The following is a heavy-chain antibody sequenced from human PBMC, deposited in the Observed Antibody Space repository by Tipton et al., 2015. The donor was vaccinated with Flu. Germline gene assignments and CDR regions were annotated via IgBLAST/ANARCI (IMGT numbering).Heavy chain of an antibody. CDR1: GFTFSSYG. CDR2: IWYDGSNK. CDR3: ARGDVGYCSSTSCYTGHDY. Sequence: QLVQSGGGVVQPGRSLRLSCAASGFTFSSYGMHWVRQAPGKGLEWVAVIWYDGSNKYYADSVKGRFTISRDNSKNTLYLQMNSLRAEDTAVYYCARGDVGYCSSTSCYTGHDYWGQGTLVTVSS. J-gene: IGHJ4*02. D-gene: IGHD2-2*02. V-gene: IGHV3-33*01.